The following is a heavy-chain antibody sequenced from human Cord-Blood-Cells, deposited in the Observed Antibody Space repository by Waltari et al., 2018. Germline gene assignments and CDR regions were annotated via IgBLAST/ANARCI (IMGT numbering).Heavy chain of an antibody. CDR1: GFTFSSYE. Sequence: EVQLVESGGGLVQPGGSLRLSCAASGFTFSSYEMNWVRQAPGKGMEWVSYISSSGSTIYYADSVKGRFTISRDNAKNSLYLQMNSLRAEDTAVYYCVDVGTSFGYWGQGTLVTVSS. J-gene: IGHJ4*02. V-gene: IGHV3-48*03. CDR3: VDVGTSFGY. CDR2: ISSSGSTI. D-gene: IGHD3-10*01.